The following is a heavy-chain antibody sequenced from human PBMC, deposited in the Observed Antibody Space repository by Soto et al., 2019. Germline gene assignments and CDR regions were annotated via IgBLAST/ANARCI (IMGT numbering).Heavy chain of an antibody. J-gene: IGHJ6*02. V-gene: IGHV3-66*01. CDR3: ARRDYGDHKSYYYGMDV. Sequence: PGGSLRLSCAASGSTVSSNYMSWVRQAPGKGLEWVSVIYSGGSTYYADSVKGRFTISRDNSKNTLYLQMNSLRAEDTAVYYCARRDYGDHKSYYYGMDVWGQGTTVTVSS. D-gene: IGHD4-17*01. CDR2: IYSGGST. CDR1: GSTVSSNY.